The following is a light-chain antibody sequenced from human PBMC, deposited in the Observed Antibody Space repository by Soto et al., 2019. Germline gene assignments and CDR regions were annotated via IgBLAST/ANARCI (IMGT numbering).Light chain of an antibody. J-gene: IGKJ4*01. CDR2: GAA. Sequence: EIVLTQSPGTLSLSPGERDTLSCRASQSVRSSHLAWYQQMPGQAPRLLIYGAANRATGIPDRFSGSGSGTDFTLSISRLEPEDYAVYYCQQYSSSPLTFGGGTKVDIK. CDR1: QSVRSSH. V-gene: IGKV3-20*01. CDR3: QQYSSSPLT.